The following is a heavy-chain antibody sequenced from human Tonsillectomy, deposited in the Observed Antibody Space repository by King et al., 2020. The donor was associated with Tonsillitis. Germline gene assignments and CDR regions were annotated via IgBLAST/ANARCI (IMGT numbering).Heavy chain of an antibody. CDR1: GGSISGYY. CDR2: IYYSGIT. CDR3: ARTSAAADLDY. Sequence: VQLQESGPGLVKPSETLSLTCSVSGGSISGYYWSWIRQPPGKGLEWIGYIYYSGITNYNPSLKSRVTISVDTSKNQFSLKVTSVTAADTAVYYCARTSAAADLDYWGQGTLVTVSS. J-gene: IGHJ4*02. V-gene: IGHV4-59*01. D-gene: IGHD6-13*01.